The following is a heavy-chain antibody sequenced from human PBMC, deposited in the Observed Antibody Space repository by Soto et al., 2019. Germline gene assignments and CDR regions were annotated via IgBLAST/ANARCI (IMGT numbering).Heavy chain of an antibody. CDR2: IVVGSGNT. Sequence: SVKVSCKASGITFSRSGVQWVRQARGQRLEWIGWIVVGSGNTNYAQKFQERVTITRDMSTSTAYMELSSLRSDDTADYYCAAARGVDDFWSGYCGMDVWGQGTTVPVPS. J-gene: IGHJ6*02. V-gene: IGHV1-58*01. CDR1: GITFSRSG. D-gene: IGHD3-3*01. CDR3: AAARGVDDFWSGYCGMDV.